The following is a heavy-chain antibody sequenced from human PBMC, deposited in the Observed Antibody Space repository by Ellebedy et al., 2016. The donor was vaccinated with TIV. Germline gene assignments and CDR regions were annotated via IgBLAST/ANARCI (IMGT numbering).Heavy chain of an antibody. Sequence: GESLKISCAASGFTFSSYAMHWVRQAPGKGLEWVAVISYDGSNKYYADSVKGRFTISRDNSKNTLYLQMNSLRAEDTAVYYCARDTYYYDSSGYYYGDYWGQGTLVTVSS. D-gene: IGHD3-22*01. CDR2: ISYDGSNK. CDR3: ARDTYYYDSSGYYYGDY. J-gene: IGHJ4*02. V-gene: IGHV3-30*04. CDR1: GFTFSSYA.